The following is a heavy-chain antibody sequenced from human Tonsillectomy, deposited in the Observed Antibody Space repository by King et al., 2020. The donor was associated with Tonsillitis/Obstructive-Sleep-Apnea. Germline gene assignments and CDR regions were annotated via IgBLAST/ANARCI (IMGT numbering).Heavy chain of an antibody. CDR3: ARRSSYCGGDCYSVDY. J-gene: IGHJ4*02. CDR2: IYPGDSDT. V-gene: IGHV5-51*03. CDR1: GYSFTSYW. Sequence: VQLVQSGAEVKKPGESLKISCKGSGYSFTSYWIGWVRQMPGKGLEWMGIIYPGDSDTRYSPSFQGQVTISADKSISTAYLQWSSLKSSDTAMYYCARRSSYCGGDCYSVDYWGQGTLVPVSS. D-gene: IGHD2-21*02.